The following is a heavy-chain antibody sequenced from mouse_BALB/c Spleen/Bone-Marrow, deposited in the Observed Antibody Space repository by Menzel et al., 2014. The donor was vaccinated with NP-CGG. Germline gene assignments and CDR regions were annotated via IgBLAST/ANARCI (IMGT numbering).Heavy chain of an antibody. J-gene: IGHJ3*01. CDR3: AREEYGNGFAY. CDR2: IDPYNGGT. D-gene: IGHD2-10*02. CDR1: GYAFTSYN. V-gene: IGHV1S135*01. Sequence: VQLQQSGPELVKPGASVKVSCKASGYAFTSYNMYWVKQSHGKSLEWIGHIDPYNGGTSYNQKFKGKATLTVDKSSNTAYMYLNSLTSEDSAVYYCAREEYGNGFAYWGQGTLVTVSA.